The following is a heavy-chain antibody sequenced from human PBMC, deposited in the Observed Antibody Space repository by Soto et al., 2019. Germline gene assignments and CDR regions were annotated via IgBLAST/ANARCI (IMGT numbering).Heavy chain of an antibody. J-gene: IGHJ4*02. V-gene: IGHV4-39*01. Sequence: LSLTCTVSGGSISSSSYYWGWIRQPPGKGLEWIGSIYYSGSTYYNPSLKSRVTISVDTSKNQFSLKLSSVTAADTAVYYCARHITGTRLFDYWGQGTLVTVSS. CDR2: IYYSGST. CDR3: ARHITGTRLFDY. D-gene: IGHD1-7*01. CDR1: GGSISSSSYY.